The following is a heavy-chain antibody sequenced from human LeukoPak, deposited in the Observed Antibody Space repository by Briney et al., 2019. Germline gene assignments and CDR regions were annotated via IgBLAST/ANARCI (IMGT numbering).Heavy chain of an antibody. J-gene: IGHJ4*02. V-gene: IGHV4-34*09. Sequence: SETLSLTCAVYGGSFSGYYWSWIRQPPGKGLEWIGYIYYSGSTYYNPSLKSRVTISVDTSKNQFSLKLSSVTAADTAVYYCARVRNVVVPAANYVDYWGQGTLVTVSS. CDR2: IYYSGST. D-gene: IGHD2-2*01. CDR3: ARVRNVVVPAANYVDY. CDR1: GGSFSGYY.